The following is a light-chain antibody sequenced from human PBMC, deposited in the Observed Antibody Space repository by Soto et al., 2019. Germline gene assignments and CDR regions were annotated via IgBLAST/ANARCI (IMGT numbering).Light chain of an antibody. CDR1: QSLLHSNGYNY. Sequence: DLVMTQSPLSLPVTPGEPASISCRSSQSLLHSNGYNYLDWYLQKPGQSPQLLIYLGSNRASGVPDRFSGSGSGTDFTLEISRAEAEDVGVYYCMQALQTWTFGQGTKVEIK. V-gene: IGKV2-28*01. CDR3: MQALQTWT. J-gene: IGKJ1*01. CDR2: LGS.